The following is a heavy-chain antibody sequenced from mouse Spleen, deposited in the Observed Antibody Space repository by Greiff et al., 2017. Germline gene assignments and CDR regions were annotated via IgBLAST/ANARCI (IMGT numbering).Heavy chain of an antibody. V-gene: IGHV5-16*01. CDR1: GFTFSDYY. J-gene: IGHJ4*01. CDR2: INYDGSST. D-gene: IGHD1-1*01. Sequence: EVKVVESEGGLVQPGSSMKLSCTASGFTFSDYYMAWVRQVPEKGLEWVANINYDGSSTYYLDSLKSRFIISRDNAKNILYLQMSSLKSEDTATYYCAREGLFSYAMDYWGQGTSVTVSS. CDR3: AREGLFSYAMDY.